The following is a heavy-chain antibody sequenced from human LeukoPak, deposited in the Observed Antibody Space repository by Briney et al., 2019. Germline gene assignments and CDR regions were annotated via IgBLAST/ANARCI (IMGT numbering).Heavy chain of an antibody. V-gene: IGHV3-30*19. D-gene: IGHD3-22*01. CDR3: ARDKGGWDSSALGAFDI. Sequence: PGGSLRLSRAASGFTFSDYGIHWVRQAPGKGQEWVAVISYDGSNKYYADSVKGRFTISRDNSKNTLYLQMNSLRAEDTAVYYCARDKGGWDSSALGAFDIWGQGTMVTVSS. CDR2: ISYDGSNK. J-gene: IGHJ3*02. CDR1: GFTFSDYG.